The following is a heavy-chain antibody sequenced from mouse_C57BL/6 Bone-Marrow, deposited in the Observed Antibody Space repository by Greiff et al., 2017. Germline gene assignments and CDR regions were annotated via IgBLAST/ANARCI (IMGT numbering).Heavy chain of an antibody. CDR3: SRGGDGYYVVPFAY. V-gene: IGHV1-47*01. CDR2: FHPYNDDT. J-gene: IGHJ3*01. Sequence: QVQLQQSGAELVKPGASVKMSCKASGYTFTTYPIEWMKQNHGKSLEWIGNFHPYNDDTKYNEKFKGKATLTVEKSSSTVYLELSRLTSDDSAVYSCSRGGDGYYVVPFAYWGQGTLVTVSA. D-gene: IGHD2-3*01. CDR1: GYTFTTYP.